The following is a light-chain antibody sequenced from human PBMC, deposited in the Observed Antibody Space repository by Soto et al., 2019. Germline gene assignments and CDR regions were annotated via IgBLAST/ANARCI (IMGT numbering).Light chain of an antibody. CDR3: QQYNDWPPWP. CDR1: QSVSNN. V-gene: IGKV3-15*01. J-gene: IGKJ1*01. CDR2: VAS. Sequence: MFMTHSPSTLSVSPLYRATLSFRSSQSVSNNLAWYQQRPGQAPRLLIYVASTRATGIPARFSGSGSGTEFTLTISSLQSEDFAVYYCQQYNDWPPWPFGQGTKVDIK.